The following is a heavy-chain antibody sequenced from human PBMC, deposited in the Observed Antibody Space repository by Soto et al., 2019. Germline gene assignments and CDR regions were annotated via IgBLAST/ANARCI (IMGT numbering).Heavy chain of an antibody. V-gene: IGHV3-7*03. CDR2: IRQDGGQM. CDR1: GFTFNRFT. Sequence: GGSLRLSCAASGFTFNRFTMNWVRQAPGKGLEWVATIRQDGGQMYYVDSVKGRFTISRDRAKNSLYLQMNSLTVEDTALYYCSTTGGYWGQGILVTVSS. J-gene: IGHJ4*02. CDR3: STTGGY. D-gene: IGHD2-8*02.